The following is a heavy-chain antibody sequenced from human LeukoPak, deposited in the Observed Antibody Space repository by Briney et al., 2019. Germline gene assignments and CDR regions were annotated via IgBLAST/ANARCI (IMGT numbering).Heavy chain of an antibody. J-gene: IGHJ4*02. CDR1: GFDFSGYG. D-gene: IGHD4-23*01. V-gene: IGHV3-33*01. Sequence: QTAGSLRLSCAASGFDFSGYGMHWVRPAPRKGLHWVAVIWFDGSNKYYADSVKGRFTITRDNSKNTLYLQMNSLRAEDTAIYYCVRDHLVAGNSGVVWGQGTLVTVSS. CDR3: VRDHLVAGNSGVV. CDR2: IWFDGSNK.